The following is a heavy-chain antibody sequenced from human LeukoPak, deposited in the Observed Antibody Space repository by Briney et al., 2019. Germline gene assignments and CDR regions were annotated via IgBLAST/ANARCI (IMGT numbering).Heavy chain of an antibody. CDR3: AREGKDCSSTSCRGGLAHYYYYYMDV. Sequence: KPSETLSLTCTVSGGSISSYYWSWIRQPPGKGLEWIGYIYYSGSTNYNPSLKSRVTISVDTSKNQFSLKLSSVTAADTAVYYCAREGKDCSSTSCRGGLAHYYYYYMDVWGKGTTVTVSS. V-gene: IGHV4-59*01. D-gene: IGHD2-2*01. CDR1: GGSISSYY. CDR2: IYYSGST. J-gene: IGHJ6*03.